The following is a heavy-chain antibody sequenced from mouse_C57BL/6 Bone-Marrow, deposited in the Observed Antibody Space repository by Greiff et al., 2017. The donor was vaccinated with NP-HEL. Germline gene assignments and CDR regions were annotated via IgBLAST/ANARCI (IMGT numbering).Heavy chain of an antibody. V-gene: IGHV14-4*01. CDR2: IDPENGDT. CDR3: TITTEGY. Sequence: VQLKQSGAELVRPGASVKLSCTASGFNIKDDYMHWVKQRPEQGLEWIGWIDPENGDTEYASKFQGKATITADTSSNTAYLQLSSLTSEDTAVYYCTITTEGYWGRGTTLTVSS. J-gene: IGHJ2*01. D-gene: IGHD1-1*01. CDR1: GFNIKDDY.